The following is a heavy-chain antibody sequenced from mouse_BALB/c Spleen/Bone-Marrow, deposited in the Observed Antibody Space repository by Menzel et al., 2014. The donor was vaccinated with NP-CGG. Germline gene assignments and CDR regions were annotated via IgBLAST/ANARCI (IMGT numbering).Heavy chain of an antibody. CDR3: AREGGTTAHYYAMDY. CDR1: GFTFSSYA. Sequence: EVKLMESGGGLVKPGGSLKLSCAASGFTFSSYAMSWVRQTPEKRLEWVASISSGGSTYYPDSVKGRFTISRDNARNILYLQMSSPRSEDTAMYYCAREGGTTAHYYAMDYWGQGTSVTVSS. D-gene: IGHD1-2*01. CDR2: ISSGGST. J-gene: IGHJ4*01. V-gene: IGHV5-6-5*01.